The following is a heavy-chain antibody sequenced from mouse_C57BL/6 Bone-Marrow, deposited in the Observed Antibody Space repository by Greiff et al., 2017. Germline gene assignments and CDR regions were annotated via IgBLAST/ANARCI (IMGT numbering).Heavy chain of an antibody. CDR1: GFTFSDYY. CDR3: ARHLSY. CDR2: ISNGGGST. J-gene: IGHJ3*01. V-gene: IGHV5-12*01. Sequence: EVNLVESGGGLVQPGGSLKLSCAASGFTFSDYYMYWVRQTPEKRLEWVAYISNGGGSTYYPDTVKGRFTISRDNAKNTLYLQMSRLKSEDTAMYYCARHLSYWGQGTLVTVAA.